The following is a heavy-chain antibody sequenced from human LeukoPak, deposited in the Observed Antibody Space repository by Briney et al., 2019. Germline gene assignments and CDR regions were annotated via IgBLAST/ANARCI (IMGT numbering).Heavy chain of an antibody. D-gene: IGHD3-10*01. Sequence: SETLSLTCSVSGASISSGSDYWSWIRQPAGKALEWIGRVHTSGNPNYNPSLESRVSISIDRSKNQFSLELNSVTAADTAVYYCARAEGSGSSNFDYWGQGTLVTVSS. CDR2: VHTSGNP. J-gene: IGHJ4*02. CDR1: GASISSGSDY. CDR3: ARAEGSGSSNFDY. V-gene: IGHV4-61*02.